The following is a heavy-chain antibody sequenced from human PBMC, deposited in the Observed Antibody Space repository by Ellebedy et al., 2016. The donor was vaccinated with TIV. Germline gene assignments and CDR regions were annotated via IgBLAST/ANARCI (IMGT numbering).Heavy chain of an antibody. Sequence: AASVKVSCKASGYTFTSYGISWVRQAPGQGLEWMGWINPDRGDTKYPQSFQVRVSMTRDTPSSTAYMELSGLTSDDTAIYYCAKDRFPYYDSSGTTGYFDCWGQGTLVTVSS. V-gene: IGHV1-2*02. D-gene: IGHD3-22*01. CDR3: AKDRFPYYDSSGTTGYFDC. J-gene: IGHJ4*02. CDR2: INPDRGDT. CDR1: GYTFTSYG.